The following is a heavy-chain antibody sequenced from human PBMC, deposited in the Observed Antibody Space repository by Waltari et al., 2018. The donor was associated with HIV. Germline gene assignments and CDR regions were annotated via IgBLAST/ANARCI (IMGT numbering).Heavy chain of an antibody. V-gene: IGHV1-3*01. CDR2: INAGSGNT. Sequence: QVQFVQSGAELKKPGASVQVSCTQSENSFSIYSIHWVRQAPGQRLEWMGAINAGSGNTQYSQKFKARVTMTRDTSASTAYMELNSLRSEDTAVYYCATLVNTEGYDFWGQGTLVTVSS. J-gene: IGHJ4*02. D-gene: IGHD4-17*01. CDR1: ENSFSIYS. CDR3: ATLVNTEGYDF.